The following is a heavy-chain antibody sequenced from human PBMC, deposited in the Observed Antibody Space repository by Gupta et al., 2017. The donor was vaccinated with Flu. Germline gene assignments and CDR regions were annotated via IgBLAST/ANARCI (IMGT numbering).Heavy chain of an antibody. J-gene: IGHJ6*02. CDR1: GFTFSGSA. Sequence: EVQLVESGGGLVQPGGSLKLSCAASGFTFSGSAMHWVRQASGKGLEWVGRIRSKANSYATAYAASVKGRFTISRDDSKNTAYLQMNSLKTEDTAVYYCTRHLYDGMDVWGQGTTVTVSS. CDR2: IRSKANSYAT. CDR3: TRHLYDGMDV. V-gene: IGHV3-73*02.